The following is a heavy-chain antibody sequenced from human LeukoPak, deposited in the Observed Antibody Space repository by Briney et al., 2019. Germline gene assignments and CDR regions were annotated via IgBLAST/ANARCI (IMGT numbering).Heavy chain of an antibody. V-gene: IGHV1-18*01. Sequence: RASVKVSRKGSGYSFMRYGINWVGQARGQGGEGMGWISDYNGKTNYAQMVQGRVTMTTDTSTSTAYMELRSLRSDDTAMYYCARDVGDIVTKPAAITVHWGQGTLVTVSS. CDR2: ISDYNGKT. D-gene: IGHD2-2*01. CDR3: ARDVGDIVTKPAAITVH. CDR1: GYSFMRYG. J-gene: IGHJ4*02.